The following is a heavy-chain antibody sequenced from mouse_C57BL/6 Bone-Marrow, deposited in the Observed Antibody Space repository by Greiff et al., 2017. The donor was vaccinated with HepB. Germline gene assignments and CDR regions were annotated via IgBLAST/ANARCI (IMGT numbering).Heavy chain of an antibody. CDR1: GYTFTSYW. CDR2: IYPGNSDT. D-gene: IGHD2-2*01. V-gene: IGHV1-5*01. Sequence: VQLQQSGTVLARPGASVKMSCKSSGYTFTSYWMHWVKQRPGQGLEWIGAIYPGNSDTSYNQKFKGKAKLTAVTSASTAYMELSSLTNEDSAVYYCTRPLIYYGYDGAMDYWGQGTSVTVSS. J-gene: IGHJ4*01. CDR3: TRPLIYYGYDGAMDY.